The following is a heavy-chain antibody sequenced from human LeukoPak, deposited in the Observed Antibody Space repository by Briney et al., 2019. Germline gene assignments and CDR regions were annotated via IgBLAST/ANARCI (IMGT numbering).Heavy chain of an antibody. J-gene: IGHJ5*02. CDR1: GFTFSSYA. Sequence: PGGSLRLSCAASGFTFSSYAMHWVRQAPGKGLEWVAVISYDGSNKYYADPVKGRFTISRDNSKNTLYLQMNSLRAEDTAVYYCARSPEYCSGGSCSWGQGTLVTVSS. CDR3: ARSPEYCSGGSCS. V-gene: IGHV3-30*04. D-gene: IGHD2-15*01. CDR2: ISYDGSNK.